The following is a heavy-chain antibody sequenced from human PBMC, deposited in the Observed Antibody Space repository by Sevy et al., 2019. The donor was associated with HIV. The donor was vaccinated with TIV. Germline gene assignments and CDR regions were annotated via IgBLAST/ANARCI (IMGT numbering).Heavy chain of an antibody. CDR1: GFTFRSYG. J-gene: IGHJ4*02. CDR3: ARGGYCTNNVCYGSIDY. V-gene: IGHV3-33*01. D-gene: IGHD2-8*01. Sequence: GGSLRLSCAASGFTFRSYGMHWVRQAPGKGLEWVAVIWDNGSKKYYADSVKGRFTISRDNSKNTLYLQRNSLRAEDTAVYYCARGGYCTNNVCYGSIDYWVRGTLVTVSS. CDR2: IWDNGSKK.